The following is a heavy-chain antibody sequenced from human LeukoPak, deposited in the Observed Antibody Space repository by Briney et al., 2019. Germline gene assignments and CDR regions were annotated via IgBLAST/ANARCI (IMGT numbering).Heavy chain of an antibody. J-gene: IGHJ4*02. V-gene: IGHV4-34*01. CDR2: INHSGST. CDR3: ARLYRTYYYGSGSYGIDY. CDR1: GGSFSGYY. D-gene: IGHD3-10*01. Sequence: SETLSLTCAVYGGSFSGYYWSWIRQPPGKGLEWIGEINHSGSTNYNPSLKSRVTISVDTSKNQFSLKLSSVTAADTAVYYCARLYRTYYYGSGSYGIDYWGQGTLVTVSS.